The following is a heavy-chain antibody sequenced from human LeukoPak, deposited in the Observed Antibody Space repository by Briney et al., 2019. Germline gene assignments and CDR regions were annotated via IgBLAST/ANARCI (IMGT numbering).Heavy chain of an antibody. CDR1: GGSFSGYY. CDR2: VNHSGST. D-gene: IGHD4-11*01. J-gene: IGHJ5*02. CDR3: ERGIPSNPNWFDP. Sequence: SETLSLTCAVYGGSFSGYYRSWIRQPPGKGLEWIGEVNHSGSTNYNPSLKSRVTISVDTSKNQFSLKLSSVTAADTAVYYCERGIPSNPNWFDPWGQGTLVTVSS. V-gene: IGHV4-34*01.